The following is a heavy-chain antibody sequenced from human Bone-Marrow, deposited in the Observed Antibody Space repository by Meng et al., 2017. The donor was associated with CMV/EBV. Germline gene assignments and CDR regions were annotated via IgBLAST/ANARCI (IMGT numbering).Heavy chain of an antibody. D-gene: IGHD3-22*01. J-gene: IGHJ4*02. CDR3: ARGIVVVNPYYFDY. Sequence: GESLKISCAAPGFTFSSYAMHWVRQAPGKGLEWVAVISYDGSNKYYADSVKGRFTISRDNSKNTLYLQMNSLRAEDTAVYYCARGIVVVNPYYFDYWGQGTLVTVSS. CDR2: ISYDGSNK. V-gene: IGHV3-30*04. CDR1: GFTFSSYA.